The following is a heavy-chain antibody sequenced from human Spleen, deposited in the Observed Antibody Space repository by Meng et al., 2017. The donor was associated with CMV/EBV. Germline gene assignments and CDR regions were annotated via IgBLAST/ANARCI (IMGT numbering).Heavy chain of an antibody. CDR2: ISGSGGST. CDR3: AKGERGYCSSTGCYRYWYFDL. V-gene: IGHV3-23*01. Sequence: GESLKISCAASGFTFSSCVMTWVRQAPGKGLEWVSAISGSGGSTYYADSVKGRFTISRDNSKNTLYLQMNSLRAEDTAVYYCAKGERGYCSSTGCYRYWYFDLWGRGTLVTVSS. D-gene: IGHD2-2*01. CDR1: GFTFSSCV. J-gene: IGHJ2*01.